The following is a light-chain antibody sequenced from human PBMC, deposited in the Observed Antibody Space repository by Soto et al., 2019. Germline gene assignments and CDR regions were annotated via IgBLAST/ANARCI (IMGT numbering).Light chain of an antibody. V-gene: IGLV2-14*01. CDR3: SSYTISNTLV. J-gene: IGLJ1*01. CDR2: DVS. Sequence: QSVLTQPASVSGSPGQSITISCTGTSSEVGGYNYVSWYQQYPGKAPKLMIYDVSNRPSGVSNRFSGSKSGNTASLTISGLQAEDEADYYCSSYTISNTLVFGSGTKLTVL. CDR1: SSEVGGYNY.